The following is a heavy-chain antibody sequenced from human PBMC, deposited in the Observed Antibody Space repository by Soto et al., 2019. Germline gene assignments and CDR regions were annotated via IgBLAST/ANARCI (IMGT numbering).Heavy chain of an antibody. CDR2: INASGGST. Sequence: ASVKVSCKASGYTFTSYGIGWVRQAPGQGLEWMGRINASGGSTNYAQKFQGRVTMTRDTSTSTVYMELSSLRSEDTAVYYCARDYYDYVWGSPSNWFDPWGQGTLVTVSS. CDR3: ARDYYDYVWGSPSNWFDP. CDR1: GYTFTSYG. D-gene: IGHD3-16*01. J-gene: IGHJ5*02. V-gene: IGHV1-46*03.